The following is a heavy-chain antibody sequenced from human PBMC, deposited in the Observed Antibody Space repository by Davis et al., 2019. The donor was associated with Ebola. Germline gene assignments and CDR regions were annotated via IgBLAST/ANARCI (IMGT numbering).Heavy chain of an antibody. CDR2: IIGGANSI. Sequence: GESLKISCAASGFTFNDYYMSWIRQAPGKGLAWVSSIIGGANSIYYADSVKGRFTISRDNTKNSLSLHLNNLRAEDTAVYYCARRLEAWDFWGQGTLVTVSS. CDR3: ARRLEAWDF. D-gene: IGHD1-1*01. J-gene: IGHJ4*02. CDR1: GFTFNDYY. V-gene: IGHV3-11*01.